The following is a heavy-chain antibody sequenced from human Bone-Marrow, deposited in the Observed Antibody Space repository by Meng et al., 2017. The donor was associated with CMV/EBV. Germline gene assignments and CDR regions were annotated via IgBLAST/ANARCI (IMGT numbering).Heavy chain of an antibody. CDR3: ARDAVAAGLGDAFDI. CDR2: IYHSGST. CDR1: GHSISSGYY. J-gene: IGHJ3*02. V-gene: IGHV4-38-2*02. D-gene: IGHD6-13*01. Sequence: SETLSLTCTVSGHSISSGYYWGWIRQPPGKGLEWIGSIYHSGSTYYNPSLKSRVTISVDTSKNQFSLKLSSVTAADTAVYYCARDAVAAGLGDAFDIWGQGTMVTVSS.